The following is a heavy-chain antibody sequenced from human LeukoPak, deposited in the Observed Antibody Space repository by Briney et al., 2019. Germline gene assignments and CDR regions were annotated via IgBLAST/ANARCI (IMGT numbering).Heavy chain of an antibody. J-gene: IGHJ3*02. CDR1: GYSFTNYW. D-gene: IGHD3-22*01. V-gene: IGHV5-10-1*01. CDR2: IDPSGSYA. CDR3: ARDYYDSSGSDAFDI. Sequence: PGESLKISCKGSGYSFTNYWISWVRQMPGKGLEWMGKIDPSGSYANYSPSFQGHVTISADKSITTAYLQWGSLKASDTAMYYCARDYYDSSGSDAFDIWGQGTMVTVYS.